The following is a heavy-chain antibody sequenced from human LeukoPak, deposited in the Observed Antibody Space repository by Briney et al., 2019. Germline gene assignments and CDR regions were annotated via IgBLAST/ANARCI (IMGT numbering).Heavy chain of an antibody. CDR2: FDPEDGET. CDR1: GYTLTELS. D-gene: IGHD4-11*01. CDR3: ATVYSNYGDYFDY. V-gene: IGHV1-24*01. J-gene: IGHJ4*02. Sequence: ASVKVSCKVSGYTLTELSMHWVRQAPGKGLEWMGGFDPEDGETIYAQKFQGRVTMTEDTSTDTAYMELSSLRSEDTAVYYCATVYSNYGDYFDYWGQGTLDTVSS.